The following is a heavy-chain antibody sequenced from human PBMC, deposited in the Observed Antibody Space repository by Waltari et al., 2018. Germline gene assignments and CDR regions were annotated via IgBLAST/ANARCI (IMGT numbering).Heavy chain of an antibody. CDR1: GYTFIDYY. Sequence: EVQLVQSGAEVKKPGATVKISCKVSGYTFIDYYMYWVQQAPGKGLGWVGLVDPEDGETIYAEKFQGRVTITADTSTDTTYMELSSLRSEDTAVYYCATLPGYSYGIDYWGQGTLVTVSS. J-gene: IGHJ4*02. CDR2: VDPEDGET. D-gene: IGHD5-18*01. V-gene: IGHV1-69-2*01. CDR3: ATLPGYSYGIDY.